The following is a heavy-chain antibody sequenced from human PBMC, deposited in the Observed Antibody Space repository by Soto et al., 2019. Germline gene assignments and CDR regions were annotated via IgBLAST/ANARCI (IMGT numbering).Heavy chain of an antibody. D-gene: IGHD3-22*01. CDR3: ARYYYDSSGYYYGSGLGWFDP. CDR1: GGSISPYY. V-gene: IGHV4-59*08. Sequence: KLSETLSLTCTVSGGSISPYYWSWIRQPPGKGLEWVGYIYYGGTSSYNPSLKSRVAISLDTSKSQFSLKLTSVTATDTAVYYCARYYYDSSGYYYGSGLGWFDPWGQGTLNTVSS. J-gene: IGHJ5*02. CDR2: IYYGGTS.